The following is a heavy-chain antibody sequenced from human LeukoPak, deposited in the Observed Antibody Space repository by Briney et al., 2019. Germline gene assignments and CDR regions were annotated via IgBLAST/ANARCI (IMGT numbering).Heavy chain of an antibody. V-gene: IGHV3-48*03. D-gene: IGHD3-3*01. CDR3: ARDERLLSFLK. CDR2: ISSSGTTI. Sequence: PGGSLRLSCAASGFTFSSYEINWVRQAPGKGLEWVSYISSSGTTIYYADSVKGRFTISRDNSKNTLYLQMNSLRAEDTAIYYCARDERLLSFLKWGQGTLVTVSS. J-gene: IGHJ4*02. CDR1: GFTFSSYE.